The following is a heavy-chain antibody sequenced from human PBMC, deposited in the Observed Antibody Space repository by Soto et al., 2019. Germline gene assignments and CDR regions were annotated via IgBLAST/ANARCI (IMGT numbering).Heavy chain of an antibody. J-gene: IGHJ3*01. V-gene: IGHV3-53*01. D-gene: IGHD3-22*01. CDR2: IYSSGST. Sequence: EVQRVESGGGLIQPGGSLRLSCAASGFTFSSNDMNWVRQTPGKGLEWASLIYSSGSTYYADSVKGRLTISRDNSNNTLYLQISSLGTEDTAVSYCACRPLLPGAPWGQGTMVTVSS. CDR3: ACRPLLPGAP. CDR1: GFTFSSND.